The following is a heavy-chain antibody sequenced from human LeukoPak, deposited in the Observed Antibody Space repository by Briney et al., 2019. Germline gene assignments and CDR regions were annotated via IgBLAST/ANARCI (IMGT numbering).Heavy chain of an antibody. CDR2: ISDSGST. CDR3: ARGYSSTWNYFDF. CDR1: GGSISSYY. D-gene: IGHD6-13*01. Sequence: PSETLSLTCTVSGGSISSYYWSWIRQPPGKGLEWIGYISDSGSTNYSPSLKSRVTISIDTSKNQFSLKLSSVTAADTAVYYCARGYSSTWNYFDFWGQGTLVTVSS. J-gene: IGHJ4*02. V-gene: IGHV4-59*01.